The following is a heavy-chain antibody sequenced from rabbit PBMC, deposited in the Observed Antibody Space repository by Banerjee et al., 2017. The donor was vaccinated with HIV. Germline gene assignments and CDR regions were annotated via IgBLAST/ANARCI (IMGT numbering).Heavy chain of an antibody. J-gene: IGHJ3*01. CDR2: IYTGSSGST. D-gene: IGHD2-1*01. Sequence: QSLEESGGDLVKPGASLTLTCTASGFSFSSNYYMCWVRQAPGKGLEWIGCIYTGSSGSTYYASWAKGRFPISKTSSTTVTLQMTSLTAADTATYFCARGAAGHGDPTGRLNLWGPGTLVTVS. V-gene: IGHV1S40*01. CDR3: ARGAAGHGDPTGRLNL. CDR1: GFSFSSNYY.